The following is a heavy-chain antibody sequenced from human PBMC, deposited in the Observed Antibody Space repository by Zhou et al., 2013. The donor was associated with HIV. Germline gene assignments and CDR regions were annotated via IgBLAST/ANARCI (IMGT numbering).Heavy chain of an antibody. CDR3: ARGGGVGATLGPDAFDI. CDR1: GGTFSSYA. D-gene: IGHD1-26*01. V-gene: IGHV1-69*14. J-gene: IGHJ3*02. Sequence: QVQLVQSGAEVKKPGSSVKVSCKASGGTFSSYAISWVRQAPGQGLEWMGGIIPIFGTANYAQKFQGRVTITADKSTSTAYMELSSLRSEDTAVYYCARGGGVGATLGPDAFDIWGQGTMVTVSS. CDR2: IIPIFGTA.